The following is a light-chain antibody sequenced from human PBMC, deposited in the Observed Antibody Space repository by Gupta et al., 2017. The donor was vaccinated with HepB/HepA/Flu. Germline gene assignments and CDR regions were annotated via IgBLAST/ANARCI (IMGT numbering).Light chain of an antibody. V-gene: IGLV2-14*01. J-gene: IGLJ1*01. Sequence: QSALTHPASVSGSPGQSLTISCTGTSSDVGGYNYVSWYQQHPGKAPKLMIYDVSNRPSGVSNRFSGSKSGNTASLTISGLQAEDEADYYCSSYTSSSTYVFGTGTKVTVL. CDR3: SSYTSSSTYV. CDR1: SSDVGGYNY. CDR2: DVS.